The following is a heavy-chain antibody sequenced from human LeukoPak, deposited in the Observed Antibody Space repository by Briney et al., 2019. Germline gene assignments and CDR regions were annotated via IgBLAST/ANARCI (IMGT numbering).Heavy chain of an antibody. D-gene: IGHD6-13*01. V-gene: IGHV3-30*03. CDR2: ISYDGSNK. J-gene: IGHJ2*01. CDR3: VREGVSSSWNNWYFDL. CDR1: GFTFSSYG. Sequence: GGSLRLSCAASGFTFSSYGMHWVRQAPGKGLEWVAVISYDGSNKYYADSVKGRFTISRDNPKNTLYLQMNSLRAGDTAVYYCVREGVSSSWNNWYFDLWGRGTLVTVSS.